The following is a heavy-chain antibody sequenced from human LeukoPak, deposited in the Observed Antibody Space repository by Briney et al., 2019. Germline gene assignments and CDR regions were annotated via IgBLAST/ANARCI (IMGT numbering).Heavy chain of an antibody. CDR2: IWYDESKA. CDR3: ARSSGAYYDPDDF. Sequence: GGSLRLSCAASGFTFSDYGLHWVRQAPGKGLEWVAGIWYDESKAFYADSVKGRFTLSRDNSKNTLYLQMNSLRVEDTAVYYCARSSGAYYDPDDFWGQGTRVTVSS. V-gene: IGHV3-33*01. D-gene: IGHD3-16*01. CDR1: GFTFSDYG. J-gene: IGHJ4*02.